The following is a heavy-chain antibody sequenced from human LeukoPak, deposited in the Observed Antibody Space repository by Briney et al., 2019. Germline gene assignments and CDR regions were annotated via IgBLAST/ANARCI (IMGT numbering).Heavy chain of an antibody. CDR1: GYTFTSYD. Sequence: ASVKVSCKASGYTFTSYDINWVRQAAGQGLEWMGWMNPNSGNTGYAQRFQARVTMTRDTSISTAYMELSSLRSEDTAVYYCARVSETPAYYYTSGYYYLGYWGQGTLVTVSS. D-gene: IGHD3-22*01. CDR2: MNPNSGNT. J-gene: IGHJ4*02. CDR3: ARVSETPAYYYTSGYYYLGY. V-gene: IGHV1-8*01.